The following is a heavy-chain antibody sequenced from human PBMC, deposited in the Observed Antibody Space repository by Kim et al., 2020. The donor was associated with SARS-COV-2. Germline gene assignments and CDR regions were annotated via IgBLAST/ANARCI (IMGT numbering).Heavy chain of an antibody. J-gene: IGHJ6*03. Sequence: PSLKRRVTISADTSKNQISLKRTSVTAADTAEYYCARERVEADYYYYYLDVWGKGTTVTVSS. D-gene: IGHD3-3*01. CDR3: ARERVEADYYYYYLDV. V-gene: IGHV4-39*02.